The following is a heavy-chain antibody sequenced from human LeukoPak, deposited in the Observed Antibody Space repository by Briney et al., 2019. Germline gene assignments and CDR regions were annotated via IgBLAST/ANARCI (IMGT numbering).Heavy chain of an antibody. CDR3: ARDPHTGSQEFDY. V-gene: IGHV4-61*02. CDR2: IYTSGST. D-gene: IGHD1-26*01. Sequence: SETLSLTCTVSGGSISSGSYYWSWIRQPAGKGLEWIGRIYTSGSTNYNPSLKSRVTISLDKSKNQISLRLSSVTAADTAVYYCARDPHTGSQEFDYWGQGTLVTVSS. J-gene: IGHJ4*02. CDR1: GGSISSGSYY.